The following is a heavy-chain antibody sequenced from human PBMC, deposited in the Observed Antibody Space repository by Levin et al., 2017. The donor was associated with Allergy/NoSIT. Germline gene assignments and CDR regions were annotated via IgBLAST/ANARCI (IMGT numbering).Heavy chain of an antibody. V-gene: IGHV3-30-3*01. CDR1: GFTFSSYA. CDR3: ARDIKTVAAPDY. J-gene: IGHJ4*02. D-gene: IGHD6-19*01. CDR2: ISYDGSNK. Sequence: GESLKISCAASGFTFSSYAMHWVRQAPGKGLEWVAVISYDGSNKYYADSVKGRFTISRDNSKNTLYLQMNSLRAEDTAVYYCARDIKTVAAPDYWGQGTLVTVSS.